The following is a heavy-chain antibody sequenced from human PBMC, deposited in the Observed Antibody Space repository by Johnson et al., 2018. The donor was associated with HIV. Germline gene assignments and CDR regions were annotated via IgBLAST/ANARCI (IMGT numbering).Heavy chain of an antibody. V-gene: IGHV3-15*01. D-gene: IGHD1-26*01. CDR1: GFTFDDYA. CDR2: IKSITDGGTT. CDR3: TTGPVGATKGGGAFDI. Sequence: VQLVESGGVVAQPGGSLRLSCVASGFTFDDYAMHWVRQAPGKGLEWVGRIKSITDGGTTDYTAPVTGRFTISRNDSKNTLYLLMNSLKTDDTAVYYCTTGPVGATKGGGAFDIWGLGTMVTVSS. J-gene: IGHJ3*02.